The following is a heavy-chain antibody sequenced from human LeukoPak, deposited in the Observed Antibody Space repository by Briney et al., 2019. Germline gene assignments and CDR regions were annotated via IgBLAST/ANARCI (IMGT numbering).Heavy chain of an antibody. D-gene: IGHD1-14*01. CDR1: GGSISTITYC. CDR2: IYHSGST. V-gene: IGHV4-39*07. J-gene: IGHJ4*02. CDR3: ARVSSTTSYDY. Sequence: SETLSLTCTVSGGSISTITYCWDWIRQPLGKGLEWIGRIYHSGSTNYSPSLKSRVTMSIDASENQFSLKLSSVTAADTAIYYCARVSSTTSYDYRGQGTLVTVSS.